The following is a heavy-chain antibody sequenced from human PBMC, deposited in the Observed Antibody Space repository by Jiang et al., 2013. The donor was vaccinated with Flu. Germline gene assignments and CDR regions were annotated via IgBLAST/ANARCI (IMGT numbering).Heavy chain of an antibody. Sequence: STIYYADSVKGRFTISRDNAKNSLYLQMNSLRAEDTAVYYCARASSGWSQDIDYWGQGTLVTVSS. CDR3: ARASSGWSQDIDY. D-gene: IGHD6-19*01. J-gene: IGHJ4*02. V-gene: IGHV3-11*01. CDR2: STI.